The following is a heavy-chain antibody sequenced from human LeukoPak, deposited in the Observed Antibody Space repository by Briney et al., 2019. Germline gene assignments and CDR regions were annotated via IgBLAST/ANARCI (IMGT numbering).Heavy chain of an antibody. CDR3: ARPAWGFGDPHFDY. J-gene: IGHJ4*02. D-gene: IGHD3-10*01. CDR1: GDSIGSGSSY. CDR2: VYTSGST. V-gene: IGHV4-61*02. Sequence: SETLSLTCTVSGDSIGSGSSYWSWIRQPAGKALEWIGRVYTSGSTNYNPSLKSRVTISVDTSKDQFSLKLSSVTAADTAVYYCARPAWGFGDPHFDYWGQGTLVTVSS.